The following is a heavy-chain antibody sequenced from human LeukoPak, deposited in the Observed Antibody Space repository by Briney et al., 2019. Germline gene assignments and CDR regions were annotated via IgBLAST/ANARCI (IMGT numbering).Heavy chain of an antibody. CDR2: IYYSGST. V-gene: IGHV4-59*01. J-gene: IGHJ3*02. CDR1: GGSFSGYY. Sequence: PSETLSLTCAVYGGSFSGYYWSWIRQPPGKGLEWIGYIYYSGSTNYNPSLKSRVTISVDTSKNQFSLKLSSVTAADTAVYYCARVSYAFDIWGQGTMVTVSS. CDR3: ARVSYAFDI.